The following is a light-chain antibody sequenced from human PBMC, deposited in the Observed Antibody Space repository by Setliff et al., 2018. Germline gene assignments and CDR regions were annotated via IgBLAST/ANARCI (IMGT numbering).Light chain of an antibody. CDR2: GNN. Sequence: QSVLTQPPSVSGAPGQRVTISCTGTSSDIGAGYGVHWYQQLPGAAPKLLIYGNNNRPSGVPDRFSGSKSGTSASLAITGLQAEDEADYYCQSYGGSVSGYVFGSGTKVTV. V-gene: IGLV1-40*01. CDR1: SSDIGAGYG. J-gene: IGLJ1*01. CDR3: QSYGGSVSGYV.